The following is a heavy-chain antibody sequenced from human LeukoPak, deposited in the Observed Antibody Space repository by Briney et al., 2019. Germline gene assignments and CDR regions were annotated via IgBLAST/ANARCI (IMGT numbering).Heavy chain of an antibody. V-gene: IGHV3-21*01. Sequence: GGSLRLSCAASGFTFSSYSMNWVRQAPGKGLEWVSSISSSSSYIYYADSVKGRFTISRDNAKNSLYLQMNSLRAEDTAVYYCARGLNYYDILTFAGYWGQGTLVTVSS. CDR3: ARGLNYYDILTFAGY. D-gene: IGHD3-9*01. J-gene: IGHJ4*02. CDR1: GFTFSSYS. CDR2: ISSSSSYI.